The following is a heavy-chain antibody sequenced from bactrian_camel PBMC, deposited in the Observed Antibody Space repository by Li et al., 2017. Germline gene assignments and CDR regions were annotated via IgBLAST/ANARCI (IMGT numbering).Heavy chain of an antibody. CDR3: VVVPFAKCSGWEHTSPAFGY. CDR1: GYSDGC. Sequence: HVQLVESGGGSVQAGQSLRLSCVASGYSDGCMGWFRQAPGKEREGVAAIVTSGEATYYADSVKGRFIISQDNGKMYLQMNSLKAEDTAKYYCVVVPFAKCSGWEHTSPAFGYWGQGTQVTVS. V-gene: IGHV3S54*01. D-gene: IGHD2*01. J-gene: IGHJ6*01. CDR2: IVTSGEAT.